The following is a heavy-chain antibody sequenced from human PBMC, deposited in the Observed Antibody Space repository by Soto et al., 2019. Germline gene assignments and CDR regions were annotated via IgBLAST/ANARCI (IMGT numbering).Heavy chain of an antibody. CDR3: ARGYCSSTSCYEYGMDV. D-gene: IGHD2-2*01. J-gene: IGHJ6*02. V-gene: IGHV1-69*02. CDR2: IIPILGIA. CDR1: GGTFSSYT. Sequence: QVQLVQSGAEVKKPGSSVKVSCKASGGTFSSYTISWVRQAPGQGLEWMGRIIPILGIANYAQKFQGRVTITADKSTSTAYMELSSLRSEDTAVYYCARGYCSSTSCYEYGMDVWGQGTTVTVS.